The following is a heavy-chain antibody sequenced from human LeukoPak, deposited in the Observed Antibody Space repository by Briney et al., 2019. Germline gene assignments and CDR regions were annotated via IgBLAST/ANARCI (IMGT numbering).Heavy chain of an antibody. V-gene: IGHV4-39*07. CDR3: ASGEPRYSSRIVVGDN. CDR1: GGSISSRSYY. CDR2: IYNSEST. Sequence: SETLSLTCTVSGGSISSRSYYWGWIRQPPGKGLEWIGSIYNSESTYYNPSLKSRVTISVDTFKNQLSLKVSSVTAADTAVYYCASGEPRYSSRIVVGDNWGQGTLVTVSS. J-gene: IGHJ4*02. D-gene: IGHD3-22*01.